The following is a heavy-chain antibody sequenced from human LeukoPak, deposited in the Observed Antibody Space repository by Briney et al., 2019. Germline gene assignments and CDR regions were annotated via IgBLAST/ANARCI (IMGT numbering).Heavy chain of an antibody. CDR3: AKLCSGGSCYWNY. CDR2: ISASGRTT. J-gene: IGHJ4*02. V-gene: IGHV3-23*01. CDR1: GFPFSSYA. Sequence: PGGSLRLSRSPAGFPFSSYAMSWVRQAPGKGLEWVSHISASGRTTDYADSVKGRFTISRDNSKNTVYLQMNSLRAEDTAVYYCAKLCSGGSCYWNYWGQGTLVTVSS. D-gene: IGHD2-15*01.